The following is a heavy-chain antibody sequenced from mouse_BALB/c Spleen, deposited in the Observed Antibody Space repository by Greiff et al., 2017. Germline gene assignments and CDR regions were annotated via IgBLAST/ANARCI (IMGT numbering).Heavy chain of an antibody. Sequence: SGSELRSPGSSVKLSCKDSDSEVFPFAYMSWVRQKPGHGFEWIGDILPSIGRRIYGVKFEDKATLDADTVSNTAYLELNSLTSEDSAIYYCARPYYYGSNYDWYFDVWGAGTTVTVSS. J-gene: IGHJ1*01. CDR3: ARPYYYGSNYDWYFDV. D-gene: IGHD1-1*01. V-gene: IGHV15-2*02. CDR2: ILPSIGRR. CDR1: DSEVFPFAY.